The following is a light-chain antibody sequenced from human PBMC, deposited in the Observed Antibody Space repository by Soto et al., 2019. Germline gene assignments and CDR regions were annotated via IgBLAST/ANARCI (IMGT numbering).Light chain of an antibody. CDR3: QQYGSAPWT. CDR1: LSVASNY. V-gene: IGKV3-20*01. Sequence: EIVLTQSPGTLPLSPGERATLSCRASLSVASNYVAWYQQKPGQAPRLLIYAASGRATGIPDMFSGSGSGTDFTLTISRLETEDFAVYYCQQYGSAPWTFGQGTKVEIK. CDR2: AAS. J-gene: IGKJ1*01.